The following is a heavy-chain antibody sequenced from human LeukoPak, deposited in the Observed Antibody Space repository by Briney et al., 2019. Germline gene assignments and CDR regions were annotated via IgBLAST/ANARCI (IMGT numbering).Heavy chain of an antibody. Sequence: SQTLSLTCAVSGGSISSGGYSWSWIRQPPGKGLEWIGYIYHSGSTYYNPSLKSRVTLSVDRSKNQFSLKLSSVTAADTAVYYCARGRGYSYECWGQGTLVTVSS. J-gene: IGHJ4*02. CDR3: ARGRGYSYEC. D-gene: IGHD5-18*01. V-gene: IGHV4-30-2*01. CDR2: IYHSGST. CDR1: GGSISSGGYS.